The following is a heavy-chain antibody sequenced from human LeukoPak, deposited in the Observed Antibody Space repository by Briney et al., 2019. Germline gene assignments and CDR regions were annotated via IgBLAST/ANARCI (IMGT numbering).Heavy chain of an antibody. CDR1: GFTFSSYN. CDR2: IPSGSSYI. CDR3: ARDPYSGSYGNYYYFMDV. V-gene: IGHV3-21*01. Sequence: GGSLRLSCAASGFTFSSYNMNWVRQAPGKGLEWVSSIPSGSSYIYYADSVKGRFTISRDNAKNSLYLQMNSLRAEDTAVYYCARDPYSGSYGNYYYFMDVWGKGTTVTISS. D-gene: IGHD1-26*01. J-gene: IGHJ6*03.